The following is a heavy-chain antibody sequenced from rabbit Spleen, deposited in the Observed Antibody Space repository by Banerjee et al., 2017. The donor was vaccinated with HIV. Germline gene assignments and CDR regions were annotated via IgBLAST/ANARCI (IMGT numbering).Heavy chain of an antibody. CDR3: ARDMVGVIGWSFCL. J-gene: IGHJ6*01. V-gene: IGHV1S40*01. D-gene: IGHD6-1*01. CDR2: INAVTGKA. CDR1: GIDFSSSDW. Sequence: QSLEESGGDLVKPGASLTLTCKASGIDFSSSDWICRVRQASGKGLEWIACINAVTGKAVYATWAKGRFTISRTSSTTVTLRMTSLTAADRAAYFCARDMVGVIGWSFCLWGQGTLVTV.